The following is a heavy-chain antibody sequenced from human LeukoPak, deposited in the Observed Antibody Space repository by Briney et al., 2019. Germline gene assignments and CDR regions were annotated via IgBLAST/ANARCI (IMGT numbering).Heavy chain of an antibody. V-gene: IGHV1-69*13. Sequence: SVKVSCKASGYTFTSYAMNWVRQAPGQGLEWMGGIIPIFGTANYAQKFQGRVTITADESTSTAYMGLSSLRSEDTAVYYCARDLRSDYYDTSHAFDIWGQGTMVTVSS. CDR3: ARDLRSDYYDTSHAFDI. CDR2: IIPIFGTA. D-gene: IGHD3-22*01. CDR1: GYTFTSYA. J-gene: IGHJ3*02.